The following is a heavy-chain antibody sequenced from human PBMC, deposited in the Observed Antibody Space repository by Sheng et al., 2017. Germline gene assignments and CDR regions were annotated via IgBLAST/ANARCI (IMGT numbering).Heavy chain of an antibody. D-gene: IGHD1-1*01. CDR1: GYSFSTYG. J-gene: IGHJ4*02. CDR3: ARTTGSAWPSEHDY. Sequence: QVQLVQSGAEVKKPGASVKVSCKASGYSFSTYGITWVRQAPGQGLEWMGWISPYNDHTNYGQNYQGRVAMTTDTSTNTAYMELRSLISDDTAVYYCARTTGSAWPSEHDYWGQGTLVTVSS. V-gene: IGHV1-18*01. CDR2: ISPYNDHT.